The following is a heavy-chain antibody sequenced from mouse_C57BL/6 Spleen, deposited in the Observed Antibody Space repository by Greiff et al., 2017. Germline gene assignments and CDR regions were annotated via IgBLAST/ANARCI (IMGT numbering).Heavy chain of an antibody. D-gene: IGHD1-1*01. CDR1: GFTFSSYG. CDR3: ARQGYGSGRYYYAMDY. CDR2: ISSGGSYT. V-gene: IGHV5-6*01. J-gene: IGHJ4*01. Sequence: EVKLVESGGDLVKPGGSLKLSCAASGFTFSSYGMSWVRQTPDKRLEWVATISSGGSYTYYPDSVKGRFTISRDNAKNTLYLQMSSLKSEDTAMYYCARQGYGSGRYYYAMDYWGQGTSVTVSS.